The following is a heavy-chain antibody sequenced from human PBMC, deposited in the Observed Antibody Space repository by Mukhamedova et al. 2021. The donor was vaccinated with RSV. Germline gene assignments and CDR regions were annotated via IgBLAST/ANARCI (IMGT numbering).Heavy chain of an antibody. V-gene: IGHV4-34*01. Sequence: GKGLEWIGEINHSGSTNYNPSLKSRVTISVDTSKNQFSLKLSSVTAADTAVYYCARGPFRQWLVTRYFDHWGQGTLVTVS. CDR2: INHSGST. J-gene: IGHJ4*02. D-gene: IGHD6-19*01. CDR3: ARGPFRQWLVTRYFDH.